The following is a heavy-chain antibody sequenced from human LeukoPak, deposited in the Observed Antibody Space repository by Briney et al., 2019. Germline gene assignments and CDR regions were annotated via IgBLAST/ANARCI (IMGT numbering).Heavy chain of an antibody. V-gene: IGHV3-33*06. CDR3: AKEYEIFVGAFDI. Sequence: GGSLRLSCVASGFTFRNYGMHWVRQAPGKGLAWVAVLWKDGSNNFYADSVKGRFRFSRDNSKDMLYLQMNSLRAEDTAVYYCAKEYEIFVGAFDIWGQGTMVTVSS. CDR2: LWKDGSNN. CDR1: GFTFRNYG. D-gene: IGHD3-9*01. J-gene: IGHJ3*02.